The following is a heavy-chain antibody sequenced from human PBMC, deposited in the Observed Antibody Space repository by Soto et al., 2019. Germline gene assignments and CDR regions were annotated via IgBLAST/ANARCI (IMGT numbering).Heavy chain of an antibody. V-gene: IGHV3-33*01. Sequence: QVKLVESGGGVVQPGRSLRLSCAASGFTFSNYGMHWVRQAPGKGLEWVAVIWYDGSDKYYADSVKGRFTISRDNSKNTLYLRMSSLRAEDTAVYYCARDVCTSCSTPRGLDYWGQGTLVTVSS. CDR3: ARDVCTSCSTPRGLDY. CDR1: GFTFSNYG. D-gene: IGHD2-2*01. J-gene: IGHJ4*02. CDR2: IWYDGSDK.